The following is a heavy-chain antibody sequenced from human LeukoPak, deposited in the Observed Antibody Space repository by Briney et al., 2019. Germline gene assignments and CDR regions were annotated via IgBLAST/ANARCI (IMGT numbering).Heavy chain of an antibody. J-gene: IGHJ3*02. CDR1: GYTFTSYY. D-gene: IGHD2-21*02. Sequence: GASVKVSCKASGYTFTSYYMHWVRQAPGQGLEWMGIINPSGGSTSYAQKFQGRVTMTRDTSTSTVYMELRSLRSDDTAVYYCARGGRGGHIVVVTAIGEAFDIWGQGTMVTVSS. CDR2: INPSGGST. CDR3: ARGGRGGHIVVVTAIGEAFDI. V-gene: IGHV1-46*01.